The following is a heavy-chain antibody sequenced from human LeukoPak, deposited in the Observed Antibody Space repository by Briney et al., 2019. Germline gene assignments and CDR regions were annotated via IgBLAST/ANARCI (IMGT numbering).Heavy chain of an antibody. CDR3: ATGPYYDFWSGYPYYYYYGMDV. J-gene: IGHJ6*02. CDR1: GFSVSDNY. Sequence: GGSLRLSCAASGFSVSDNYIIWVRQTPEKGLEWVSVIYSTGGSYYADSVQGRFTVSRDNFKNTLYLQMNSLRAEDTAVYYCATGPYYDFWSGYPYYYYYGMDVWGQGTTVTVSS. D-gene: IGHD3-3*01. V-gene: IGHV3-53*01. CDR2: IYSTGGS.